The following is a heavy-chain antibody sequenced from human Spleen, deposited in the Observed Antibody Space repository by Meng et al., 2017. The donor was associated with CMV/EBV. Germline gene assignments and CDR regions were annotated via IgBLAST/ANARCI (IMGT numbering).Heavy chain of an antibody. V-gene: IGHV3-30*19. J-gene: IGHJ4*02. CDR2: ISSDSTNKYYASNK. CDR3: VRDNSGYPRIFDY. CDR1: TFSSYD. D-gene: IGHD7-27*01. Sequence: TFSSYDRRWVRQAPGKGLEWVVVISSDSTNKYYASNKYYADSVKGRFTSSRDKSKNTLYLQVDSLRAEDTAVYYCVRDNSGYPRIFDYWGQGTLVTVSS.